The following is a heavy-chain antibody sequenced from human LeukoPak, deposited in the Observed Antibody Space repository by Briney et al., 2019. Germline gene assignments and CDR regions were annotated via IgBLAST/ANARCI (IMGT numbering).Heavy chain of an antibody. D-gene: IGHD5-18*01. CDR2: IYYSGST. CDR3: ARVRNRSGYSYGDFDY. J-gene: IGHJ4*02. Sequence: PSETLSLTCTVSGGSISSYYWSWIRQPPGKGLEWIGYIYYSGSTNYNPSLKSRDTISVDTSKNQFSLKLSSVTAADTAVYYCARVRNRSGYSYGDFDYWGQGTLVTVSS. CDR1: GGSISSYY. V-gene: IGHV4-59*01.